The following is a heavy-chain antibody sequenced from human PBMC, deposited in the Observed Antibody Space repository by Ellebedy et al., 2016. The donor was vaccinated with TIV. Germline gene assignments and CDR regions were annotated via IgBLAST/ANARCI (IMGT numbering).Heavy chain of an antibody. CDR1: GGSISSGDYY. J-gene: IGHJ6*02. CDR2: IYYSGST. CDR3: ARDYYYYGMDV. V-gene: IGHV4-30-4*01. Sequence: LRLSCTVSGGSISSGDYYWSWIRQPPGKGLEWIGYIYYSGSTYYNPSLKSRVTISVDTSKNQFSLKLSSVTAADTAVYYCARDYYYYGMDVWGQGTTVTVSS.